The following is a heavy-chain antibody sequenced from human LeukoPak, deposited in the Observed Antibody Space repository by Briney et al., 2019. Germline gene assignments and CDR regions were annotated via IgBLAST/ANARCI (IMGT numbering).Heavy chain of an antibody. Sequence: GASVKVSCKASGYTFTSYYMHWVRQAPGQGLEWMGIINPSGGSTSYAQKFQGRVTMTRDTSTSTVYMELSSLRSEDTAVYYCARGVPIRSHDYSNAGPRNWGQGTLVTVSS. J-gene: IGHJ4*02. V-gene: IGHV1-46*01. CDR2: INPSGGST. CDR1: GYTFTSYY. CDR3: ARGVPIRSHDYSNAGPRN. D-gene: IGHD4-11*01.